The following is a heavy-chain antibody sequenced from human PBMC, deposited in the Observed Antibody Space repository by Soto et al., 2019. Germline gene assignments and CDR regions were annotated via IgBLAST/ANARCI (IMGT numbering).Heavy chain of an antibody. D-gene: IGHD3-3*01. CDR1: GFTFSSYS. V-gene: IGHV3-21*01. J-gene: IGHJ4*02. CDR3: ARVGPDFWSGQTNDY. CDR2: ISSSSSYI. Sequence: GGSLRLSCAASGFTFSSYSMNWVRQAPGKGLEWVSSISSSSSYIYYADSVKGRFTISRDNAKNSLYLQMNSLRAEDTAVYYCARVGPDFWSGQTNDYWGQGTLVTVSS.